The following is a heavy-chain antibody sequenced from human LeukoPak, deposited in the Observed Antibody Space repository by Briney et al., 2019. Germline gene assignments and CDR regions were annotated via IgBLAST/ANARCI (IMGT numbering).Heavy chain of an antibody. J-gene: IGHJ4*02. CDR3: ARYDSSGYYQYYFDY. CDR2: IYYSGST. Sequence: SETLSLTCAVYGGSFSGYYWSWIRQPPGKGLEWIGYIYYSGSTNYNPSLKSRVTISVDTSKNQFSLKLSSVTAADTAVYYCARYDSSGYYQYYFDYWGQGTLVTVSS. CDR1: GGSFSGYY. D-gene: IGHD3-22*01. V-gene: IGHV4-59*01.